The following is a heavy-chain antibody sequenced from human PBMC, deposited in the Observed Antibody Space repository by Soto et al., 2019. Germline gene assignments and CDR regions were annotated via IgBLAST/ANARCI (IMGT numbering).Heavy chain of an antibody. V-gene: IGHV3-53*01. CDR3: ASWHEREHAYDV. J-gene: IGHJ3*01. Sequence: DVQLVESGGGLIQPGESLRLSCAAFGLTVSGKKYVAWVRQAPGKGLEWISALYDVDGTYYADSVKARFTTSSDSSKTTVYLQMNGLRPDDTAVYYCASWHEREHAYDVWGRGTTVTVSP. CDR1: GLTVSGKKY. CDR2: LYDVDGT. D-gene: IGHD1-1*01.